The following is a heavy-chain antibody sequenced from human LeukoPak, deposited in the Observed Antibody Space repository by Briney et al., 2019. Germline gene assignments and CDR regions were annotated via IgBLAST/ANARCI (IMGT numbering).Heavy chain of an antibody. D-gene: IGHD6-6*01. Sequence: GGSLRLSCAASGFTFSSYAMNWVRQAPGKGLEWVSGISGNTVNTYYADSVKGRFTISRDNSKNTLYLQMNSLRAEDTAVYYCARDRSYSSSSFFDYWGQGTLVTVSS. J-gene: IGHJ4*02. CDR3: ARDRSYSSSSFFDY. V-gene: IGHV3-23*01. CDR2: ISGNTVNT. CDR1: GFTFSSYA.